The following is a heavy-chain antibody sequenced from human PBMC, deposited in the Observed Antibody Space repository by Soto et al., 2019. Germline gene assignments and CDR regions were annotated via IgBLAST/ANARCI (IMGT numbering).Heavy chain of an antibody. D-gene: IGHD6-6*01. J-gene: IGHJ4*02. CDR2: INPNGGST. V-gene: IGHV1-46*03. CDR3: ARGLASGDY. Sequence: QVQLVQPGAEVKKPGASVKLSCKASGYTLTSFYIHWVRQAPGQGLEWMGIINPNGGSTNYAHNFQGRVTMTRDTSTRTVYMDLSSLRSEDTAVYYCARGLASGDYWGQGTLVTVSS. CDR1: GYTLTSFY.